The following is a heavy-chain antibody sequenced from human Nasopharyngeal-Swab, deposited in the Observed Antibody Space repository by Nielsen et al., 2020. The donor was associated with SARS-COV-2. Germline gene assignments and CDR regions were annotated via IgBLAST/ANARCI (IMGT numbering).Heavy chain of an antibody. CDR1: GFTFSSHA. CDR3: ARDRYLFSEEYYFDY. D-gene: IGHD6-6*01. Sequence: GESLKISCEASGFTFSSHAMHWVHQAPGKGLEWLAINSYDGSNKKSADSMKGRIATSRDNSKKTLYLHLNSLRAEDTAVYYCARDRYLFSEEYYFDYWGQGTLVTVSS. V-gene: IGHV3-30*09. CDR2: NSYDGSNK. J-gene: IGHJ4*02.